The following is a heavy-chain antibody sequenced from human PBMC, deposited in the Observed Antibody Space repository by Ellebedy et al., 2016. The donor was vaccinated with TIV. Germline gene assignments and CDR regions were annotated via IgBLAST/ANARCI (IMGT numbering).Heavy chain of an antibody. V-gene: IGHV3-23*01. CDR2: LSAYVSRT. J-gene: IGHJ4*02. D-gene: IGHD5-18*01. CDR1: GFTFINYG. Sequence: GGSLRLSXEASGFTFINYGMNWVRQAPGKGLEWVSGLSAYVSRTKYADSVQGRFTISRDNSKNTLYLEMNSLTAEDTAVYYCAPTAMAGRFEYWGQGTLVTVSS. CDR3: APTAMAGRFEY.